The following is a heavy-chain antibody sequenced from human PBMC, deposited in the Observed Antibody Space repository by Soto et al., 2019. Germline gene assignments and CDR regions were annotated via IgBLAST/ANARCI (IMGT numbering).Heavy chain of an antibody. CDR2: ISGSGGRI. J-gene: IGHJ4*02. Sequence: EVQLLESGGGLVQPGGSLRLSCAASGFTFYRYDMFWVRQTPRRGLEWVSFISGSGGRIEYGDFVRGRFTASRDNAEDTRSLQMNTLASDDTGVYYCVRRGSETGWYFDQWGQGTLVVVSS. V-gene: IGHV3-23*02. D-gene: IGHD6-19*01. CDR3: VRRGSETGWYFDQ. CDR1: GFTFYRYD.